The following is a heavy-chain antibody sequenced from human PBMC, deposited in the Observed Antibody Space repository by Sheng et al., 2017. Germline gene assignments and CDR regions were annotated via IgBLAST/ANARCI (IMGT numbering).Heavy chain of an antibody. CDR3: ARSHGGQLVLAY. V-gene: IGHV1-18*01. CDR1: GYTFSTYG. D-gene: IGHD6-13*01. CDR2: ITAYNVNT. J-gene: IGHJ4*02. Sequence: QVQLVQSGAEVKKPGASVKVSCKASGYTFSTYGITWVRQAPGQGLEWMGWITAYNVNTNYAQKFQGRVTMTTDTSTSTAYMELRSLRSDDTAVYYCARSHGGQLVLAYWGQGTLVTVSS.